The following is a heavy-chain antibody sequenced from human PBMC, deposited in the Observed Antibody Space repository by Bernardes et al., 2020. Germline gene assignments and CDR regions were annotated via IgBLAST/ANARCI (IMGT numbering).Heavy chain of an antibody. CDR3: ARLVAVRICMDV. CDR2: IYYSGST. V-gene: IGHV4-59*01. Sequence: SETLSLTCTVSGGSISTYYWSWIRQSPGKGLEWMGYIYYSGSTHYNPSLESRVTIAVDTSKNQFSLRLSSVTPADTAVYYCARLVAVRICMDVWGQGTTVTVS. CDR1: GGSISTYY. D-gene: IGHD2-2*01. J-gene: IGHJ6*02.